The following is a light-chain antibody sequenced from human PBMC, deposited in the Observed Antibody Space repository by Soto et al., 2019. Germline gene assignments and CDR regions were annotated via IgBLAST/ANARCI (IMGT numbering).Light chain of an antibody. CDR2: GAS. CDR3: QQYGSSGT. V-gene: IGKV3-20*01. CDR1: QSVSNNY. Sequence: IGLTQSPCTLSLSPGERSTLSCRASQSVSNNYLAWYQQKPGQAPRLLIYGASNRATGIPDRFSGSGSGTDFTLTISRLEPEDFAVYYCQQYGSSGTFGQGTNVDVK. J-gene: IGKJ1*01.